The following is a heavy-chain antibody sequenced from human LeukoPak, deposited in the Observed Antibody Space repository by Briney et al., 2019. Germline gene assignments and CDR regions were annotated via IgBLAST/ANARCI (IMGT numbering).Heavy chain of an antibody. D-gene: IGHD1-1*01. CDR3: AREYRGWYLDH. CDR1: GFTFSSHA. V-gene: IGHV3-30*03. CDR2: ISYDGSDK. Sequence: GGSLRLSCAASGFTFSSHAMHWVRQAPGKGLEWVAIISYDGSDKYYADSVKGRFTISRDNSKNTLNLQMNSLRVEDTAVYYCAREYRGWYLDHWGQGTLVTVSS. J-gene: IGHJ4*02.